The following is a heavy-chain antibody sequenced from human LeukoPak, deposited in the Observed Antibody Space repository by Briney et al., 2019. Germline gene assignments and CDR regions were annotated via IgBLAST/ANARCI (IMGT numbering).Heavy chain of an antibody. J-gene: IGHJ4*02. Sequence: GESLKISCKGSGYIFTNFWIGWVRQMPGSGLEWMGLIYPGDSDTRYSPSFQGQVTISADKSISTSYLQWSSLKASDTAMYYCERQFGSGLQSMGYRWGQGTLVTVSS. V-gene: IGHV5-51*01. CDR2: IYPGDSDT. CDR1: GYIFTNFW. D-gene: IGHD3-3*01. CDR3: ERQFGSGLQSMGYR.